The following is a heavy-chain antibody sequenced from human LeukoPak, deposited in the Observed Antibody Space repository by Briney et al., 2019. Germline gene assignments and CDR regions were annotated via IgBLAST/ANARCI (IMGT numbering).Heavy chain of an antibody. J-gene: IGHJ4*02. Sequence: GGCLRLSRAASGYTFMNAWLSWVRQAPGKGREWVGRIKSKTDAGTTTYAPGVKGRFTISRYDSTNTLSLQMNSLKTEDTTVYYCTTLGGWDYYFDYWGQGTLVTVSS. CDR2: IKSKTDAGTT. D-gene: IGHD6-19*01. CDR3: TTLGGWDYYFDY. V-gene: IGHV3-15*01. CDR1: GYTFMNAW.